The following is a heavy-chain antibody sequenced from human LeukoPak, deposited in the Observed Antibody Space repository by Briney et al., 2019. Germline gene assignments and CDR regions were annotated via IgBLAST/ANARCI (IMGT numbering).Heavy chain of an antibody. CDR2: IRYDGSNK. D-gene: IGHD6-13*01. CDR1: GFTFSNYG. Sequence: GGSLRLSCAASGFTFSNYGMHWDRQAPGKGLEWVAFIRYDGSNKYYADSVKGRFTISRDNSKNTLYLQMNSLRAEDTAVYYCARTYSSSWPFDYWGQGTLVTVSS. J-gene: IGHJ4*02. CDR3: ARTYSSSWPFDY. V-gene: IGHV3-30*02.